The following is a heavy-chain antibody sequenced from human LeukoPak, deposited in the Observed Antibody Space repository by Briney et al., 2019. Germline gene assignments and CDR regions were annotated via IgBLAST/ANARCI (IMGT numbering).Heavy chain of an antibody. CDR1: GGSISSGGSY. J-gene: IGHJ4*02. V-gene: IGHV4-31*03. D-gene: IGHD6-13*01. CDR2: TYYSGST. CDR3: ARVTGIAAAGNFDY. Sequence: SETLSLTCTVSGGSISSGGSYWSWIRQHPGKGLEWIGYTYYSGSTYYNPSLKSRVTISVDTSKNQFSLKLSSVTAADTAVYYCARVTGIAAAGNFDYWGQGTLVTVSS.